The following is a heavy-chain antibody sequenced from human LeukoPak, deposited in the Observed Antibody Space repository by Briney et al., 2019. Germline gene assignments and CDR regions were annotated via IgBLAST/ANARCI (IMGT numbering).Heavy chain of an antibody. CDR3: ARTLVSSWYPYFDY. D-gene: IGHD6-13*01. V-gene: IGHV4-34*01. J-gene: IGHJ4*02. CDR1: GGSFSGYY. CDR2: INHSGST. Sequence: PSETLSLTCAVYGGSFSGYYWSWIRQPPGKGLEWIGEINHSGSTNYNPSLKSRVTISVDTSKNQFSLKLSSVTAADTAVYYCARTLVSSWYPYFDYWGQGTLVTVSS.